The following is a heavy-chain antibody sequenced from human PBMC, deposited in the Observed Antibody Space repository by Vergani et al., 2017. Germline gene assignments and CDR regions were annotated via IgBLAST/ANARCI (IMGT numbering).Heavy chain of an antibody. CDR1: GYTFTGYY. CDR3: ARDRYSSSPSDQ. D-gene: IGHD6-13*01. CDR2: INPNSGGT. Sequence: QVQLVESGAEVKKPGASVKVSCKASGYTFTGYYMHWVRQAPGQGLEWMGWINPNSGGTNYAQKFQGRVTMTRDTSISTAYMELSSLRSEDTAVYYCARDRYSSSPSDQWGQGTLVTVSS. V-gene: IGHV1-2*02. J-gene: IGHJ4*02.